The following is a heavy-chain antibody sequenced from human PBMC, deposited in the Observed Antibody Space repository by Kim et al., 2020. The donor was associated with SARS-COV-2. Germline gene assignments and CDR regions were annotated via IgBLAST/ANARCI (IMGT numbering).Heavy chain of an antibody. CDR3: ARRGATLVWSGIWGYFDY. D-gene: IGHD3-3*01. CDR1: GGTFSSYA. Sequence: SVKVSCKASGGTFSSYAISWVRQAPGQGLEWMGGIIPIFGTANYAQKFQGRVTITADESTSTAYMELSSLRSEDTAVYYCARRGATLVWSGIWGYFDYWGQGTLVTVSS. J-gene: IGHJ4*02. V-gene: IGHV1-69*13. CDR2: IIPIFGTA.